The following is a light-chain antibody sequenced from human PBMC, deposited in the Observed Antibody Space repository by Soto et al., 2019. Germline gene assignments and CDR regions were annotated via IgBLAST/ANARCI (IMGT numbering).Light chain of an antibody. CDR2: DAS. J-gene: IGKJ4*01. V-gene: IGKV3-11*01. CDR3: YQRSNWHPGLT. CDR1: QSVSSY. Sequence: EIVLTQSPATLSLSPGERATLSCRASQSVSSYLAWYQQKPGQAPRLLIYDASNRATGIPARFSGSGSGTDFTLTISSIEPEDFAVYYCYQRSNWHPGLTFGGGTKVEIK.